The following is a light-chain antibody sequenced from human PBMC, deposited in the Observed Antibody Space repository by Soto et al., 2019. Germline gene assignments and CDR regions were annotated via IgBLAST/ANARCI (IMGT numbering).Light chain of an antibody. CDR3: SSYTSSSIGV. CDR1: SGDVGGDND. CDR2: DVS. J-gene: IGLJ3*02. Sequence: QSVLTQPASVSGSPGQSVTISCTGSSGDVGGDNDVDWYQQHSGKAPKLMIYDVSNRPSGVSNRFSGSKSGNTASVTISGREAEDEADYYCSSYTSSSIGVFGGGTKLTVL. V-gene: IGLV2-14*01.